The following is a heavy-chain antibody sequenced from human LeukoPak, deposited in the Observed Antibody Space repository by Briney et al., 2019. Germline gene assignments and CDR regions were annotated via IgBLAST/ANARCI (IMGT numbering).Heavy chain of an antibody. Sequence: SETLSLTCAVYGGSFSGYYWSWIRQPPGKGLEWIGEINHSGSTNYNPSPKSRVTISVDTSKNQFSLKLSSVTAADTAVYYCARGPCIAAAGFNDTEYFQHWGQGTLVTVSS. CDR2: INHSGST. V-gene: IGHV4-34*01. J-gene: IGHJ1*01. D-gene: IGHD6-13*01. CDR1: GGSFSGYY. CDR3: ARGPCIAAAGFNDTEYFQH.